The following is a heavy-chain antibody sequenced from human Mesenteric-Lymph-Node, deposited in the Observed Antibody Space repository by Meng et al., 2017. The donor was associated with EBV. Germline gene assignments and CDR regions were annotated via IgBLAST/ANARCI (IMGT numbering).Heavy chain of an antibody. CDR2: ISSSSSYI. Sequence: EVXLVESGGXLVKSGGSPRLSWAASGFTFSSYSMNWVRQAPGKGLEWVSSISSSSSYIYYADSVKGRFTTSRDNAKNSLYLQMNSLRAEDTAVYYCARDLPKGYWGQGTMVTVSS. J-gene: IGHJ4*02. V-gene: IGHV3-21*01. CDR3: ARDLPKGY. CDR1: GFTFSSYS.